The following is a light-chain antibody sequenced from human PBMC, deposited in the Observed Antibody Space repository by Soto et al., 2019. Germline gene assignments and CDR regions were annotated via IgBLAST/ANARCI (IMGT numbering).Light chain of an antibody. J-gene: IGKJ1*01. Sequence: DIQMTQSPSTLSASVGDRVTITCRASQSVSSWLAWYQQKPGRAPKLLLYKASTLESGVPSRFSGSRSGTEFTLTINSLEPDDFATYYCQQYKSFSWTFGRGTKVDIK. CDR3: QQYKSFSWT. CDR2: KAS. CDR1: QSVSSW. V-gene: IGKV1-5*03.